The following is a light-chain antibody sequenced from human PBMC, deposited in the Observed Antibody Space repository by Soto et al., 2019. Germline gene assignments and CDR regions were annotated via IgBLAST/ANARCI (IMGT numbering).Light chain of an antibody. Sequence: QSALTQPASVSGSPGQSITISCTGTSNDVGSYNFVSWYQQHPDKAPRLMIYEVTNRPSGVSDRFSGSKSGNTASLTISGLQAEDEADYYCTSFTSSHTYVFGTGTKLTGL. CDR1: SNDVGSYNF. CDR2: EVT. CDR3: TSFTSSHTYV. V-gene: IGLV2-14*01. J-gene: IGLJ1*01.